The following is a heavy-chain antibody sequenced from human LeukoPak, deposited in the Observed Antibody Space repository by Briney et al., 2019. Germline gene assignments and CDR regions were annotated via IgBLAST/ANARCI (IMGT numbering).Heavy chain of an antibody. V-gene: IGHV3-21*01. D-gene: IGHD6-13*01. CDR3: ARDSQAVGTDFDY. CDR2: ITRSSSYI. J-gene: IGHJ4*02. Sequence: GGSLRLSCAASGFTFSTYSMNWVRQAPGKGLEWVLSITRSSSYITYADSVKGRFTISRDNAKNSLYLQMHSLRAEDTAVYYCARDSQAVGTDFDYWGQGTLVTVSS. CDR1: GFTFSTYS.